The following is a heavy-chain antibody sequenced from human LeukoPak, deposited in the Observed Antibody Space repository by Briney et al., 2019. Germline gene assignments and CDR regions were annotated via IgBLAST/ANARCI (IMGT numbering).Heavy chain of an antibody. CDR2: IYYIGST. D-gene: IGHD6-19*01. CDR1: GDSINSGNHY. CDR3: ASGGPYSSGWYLEF. V-gene: IGHV4-31*03. Sequence: PSETLSLTCTVSGDSINSGNHYWSWIRQHPGKGLEWIGNIYYIGSTYYNPSLKNRVTISVDTSKNQFSLKLSSVTAADTAVYYCASGGPYSSGWYLEFWGQGTLVTVSS. J-gene: IGHJ4*02.